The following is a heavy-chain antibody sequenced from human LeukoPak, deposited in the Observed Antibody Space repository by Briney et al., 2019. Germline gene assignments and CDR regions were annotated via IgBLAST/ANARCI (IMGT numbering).Heavy chain of an antibody. D-gene: IGHD2-2*01. CDR2: IWYDGSKK. CDR3: ARDYCSTTSCLDY. Sequence: PGGSLRLSCAASGFSFSDHGMHWVRQAPGKGLEWVAVIWYDGSKKYFADSVKGRFTISRDDSKNTLYLQMNSLRAEDTAVYYCARDYCSTTSCLDYGGQGTLVTVSS. J-gene: IGHJ4*02. V-gene: IGHV3-33*01. CDR1: GFSFSDHG.